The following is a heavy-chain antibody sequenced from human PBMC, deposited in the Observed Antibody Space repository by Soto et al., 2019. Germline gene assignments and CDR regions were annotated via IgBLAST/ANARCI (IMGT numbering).Heavy chain of an antibody. CDR1: GYSFTSYC. J-gene: IGHJ3*02. CDR3: ARLLRGYYEDDAFDI. Sequence: EVQLVQSGAEVKKPGESLKISCKASGYSFTSYCIGWVRQMPGKGLEWMGTIFPADSDTRYSPSCQGQVTISVDMSINTAYLQWTSLQASDSATYYCARLLRGYYEDDAFDIWGHGTMVTVSS. V-gene: IGHV5-51*01. CDR2: IFPADSDT. D-gene: IGHD3-3*01.